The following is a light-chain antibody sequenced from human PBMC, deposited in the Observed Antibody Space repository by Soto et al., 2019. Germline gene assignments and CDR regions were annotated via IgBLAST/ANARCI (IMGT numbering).Light chain of an antibody. CDR2: DAS. CDR1: QSVSSGY. V-gene: IGKV3D-15*01. J-gene: IGKJ1*01. Sequence: TQYPATLSVSPGERATLSCRASQSVSSGYLAWYQQKPGQAPRLLIYDASNRATGIPARFSGSGSGTEFTLTISSLQSEDFAVYYCQQYNNWPWTFGQGTKVDIK. CDR3: QQYNNWPWT.